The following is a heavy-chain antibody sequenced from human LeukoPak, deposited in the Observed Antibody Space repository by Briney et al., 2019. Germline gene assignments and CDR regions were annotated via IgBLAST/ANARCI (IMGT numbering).Heavy chain of an antibody. D-gene: IGHD5-24*01. Sequence: SGTLSLTCPVSGGSISSSSYYWGWIRQPPGKGLEWIGSIYYSGSTYYNPSLKSRVTISVDTSKNPYSLKLSSVTAADTAVYYCARVGAGYNLDYWGQGTLVTVSS. CDR2: IYYSGST. CDR1: GGSISSSSYY. CDR3: ARVGAGYNLDY. J-gene: IGHJ4*02. V-gene: IGHV4-39*01.